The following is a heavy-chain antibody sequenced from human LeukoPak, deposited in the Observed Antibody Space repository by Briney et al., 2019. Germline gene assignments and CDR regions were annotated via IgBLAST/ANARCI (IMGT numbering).Heavy chain of an antibody. V-gene: IGHV4-38-2*01. CDR1: GFTFSSYG. CDR2: IYHSGST. CDR3: ARGWYFDL. Sequence: PGGSLRLSCAASGFTFSSYGMSWIRQPPGKGLEWIGSIYHSGSTYYNPSLKSRVTISVDTSKNQFSLKLSSVTAADTAVYYCARGWYFDLWGRGTLVTVSS. J-gene: IGHJ2*01.